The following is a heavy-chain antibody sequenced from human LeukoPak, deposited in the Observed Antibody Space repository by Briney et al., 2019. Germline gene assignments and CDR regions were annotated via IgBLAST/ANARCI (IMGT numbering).Heavy chain of an antibody. CDR2: IYYSGST. V-gene: IGHV4-39*07. J-gene: IGHJ5*02. Sequence: PSETLSLTCTVSGGSISSSSYYWGWIRQPPGKGLEWIGTIYYSGSTYYNPSLKSRVTISVDTSKNRFFLKLSSVTAADTAIYYCARDRSLYGGGWFDPWGQGTLVTVSS. CDR1: GGSISSSSYY. CDR3: ARDRSLYGGGWFDP. D-gene: IGHD4-17*01.